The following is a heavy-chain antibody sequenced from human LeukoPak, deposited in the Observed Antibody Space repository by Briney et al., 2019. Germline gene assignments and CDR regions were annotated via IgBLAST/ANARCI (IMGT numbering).Heavy chain of an antibody. V-gene: IGHV4-4*07. J-gene: IGHJ5*02. Sequence: SETLSLTCTVSGGSISSYYWSWIRQPAGKGLEWIGRIYTSGSTNYNPSLKSRVTISVDTSKNQFSLKLSSVTAADTAVYYCARDGPYSSGWYWESSWGQGTLVTVSS. D-gene: IGHD6-19*01. CDR3: ARDGPYSSGWYWESS. CDR2: IYTSGST. CDR1: GGSISSYY.